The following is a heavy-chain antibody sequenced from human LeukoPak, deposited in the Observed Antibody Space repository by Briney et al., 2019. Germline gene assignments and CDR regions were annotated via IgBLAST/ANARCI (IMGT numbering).Heavy chain of an antibody. D-gene: IGHD3-16*01. J-gene: IGHJ3*02. V-gene: IGHV6-1*01. CDR3: AKGWGFNI. CDR1: GDSVSSNTAA. CDR2: TYYRSKWYS. Sequence: SQTLSLTCAISGDSVSSNTAAWNWIRQSPSRGLEWLGRTYYRSKWYSDYAVSVKSRITITPDTSKNQFSLQLNSATPEDTAVYYCAKGWGFNIWGQGTMVTVSS.